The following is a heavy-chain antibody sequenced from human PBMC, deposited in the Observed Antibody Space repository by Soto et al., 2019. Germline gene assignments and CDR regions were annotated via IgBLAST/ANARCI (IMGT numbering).Heavy chain of an antibody. J-gene: IGHJ6*03. V-gene: IGHV3-48*01. D-gene: IGHD2-2*01. Sequence: EVQLVESGGGLVQPGGSLRLSCAASGFTFSSYSMNWVRQAPGKGLEWVSYISSSSSTIYYADSVKGRFTISRDNAKNSLYLQMNSLRAEDTAVYYCASVEVPAARAYYYYYYMDVWGKGTTVTVSS. CDR2: ISSSSSTI. CDR1: GFTFSSYS. CDR3: ASVEVPAARAYYYYYYMDV.